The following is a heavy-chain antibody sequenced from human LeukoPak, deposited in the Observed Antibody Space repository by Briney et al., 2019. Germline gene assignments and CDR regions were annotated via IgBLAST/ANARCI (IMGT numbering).Heavy chain of an antibody. J-gene: IGHJ6*03. Sequence: GGSLRLSCAASGFTFSDYYMSWIRQAPGKGLEWVSYISSSGSTIYYADSVKGRFTISRDNAKNSLYLQMNSLRVEDTAVYYCARDGSSYYYYYMDVWGKGTTVTVSS. V-gene: IGHV3-11*01. CDR1: GFTFSDYY. CDR2: ISSSGSTI. CDR3: ARDGSSYYYYYMDV. D-gene: IGHD1-1*01.